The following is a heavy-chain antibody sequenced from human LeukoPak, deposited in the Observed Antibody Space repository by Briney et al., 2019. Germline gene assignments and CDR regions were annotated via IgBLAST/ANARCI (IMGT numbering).Heavy chain of an antibody. CDR1: GYTFNDFY. CDR2: ISAYNGNT. D-gene: IGHD3-22*01. V-gene: IGHV1-18*04. J-gene: IGHJ4*02. CDR3: ARYDSSGYYYFDY. Sequence: ASVKVSCKASGYTFNDFYIHWVRQAPGQGLEWMGWISAYNGNTNYAQKLQGRVTMTTDTSTSTAYMELRSLRSDDTAVYYCARYDSSGYYYFDYWGQGTLVTVSS.